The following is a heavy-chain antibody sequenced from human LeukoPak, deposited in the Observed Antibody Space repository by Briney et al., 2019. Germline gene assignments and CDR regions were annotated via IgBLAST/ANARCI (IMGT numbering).Heavy chain of an antibody. CDR1: GFTFSSYS. J-gene: IGHJ4*02. CDR3: ARDTDVGSAAADIDY. D-gene: IGHD6-13*01. Sequence: GGSLRLSCAASGFTFSSYSMNWVRQAPGKGLEWVSSISSSSSYIYYADSVKGRFTISRDNAKNSLYLQMNSLRAEDTAVYYCARDTDVGSAAADIDYWGQGTLGTVSS. V-gene: IGHV3-21*01. CDR2: ISSSSSYI.